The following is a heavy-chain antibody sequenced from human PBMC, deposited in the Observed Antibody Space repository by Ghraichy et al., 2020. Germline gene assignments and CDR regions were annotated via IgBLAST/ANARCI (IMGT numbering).Heavy chain of an antibody. D-gene: IGHD3-22*01. Sequence: GGSLRLSCAASGFTFSLYSMNWVRQAPGKGLEWVSSISSSSDYIYYADSVKGRFTIARDNAKNSLYLQMNSLIAEDTAVYYCATEEREKETSGYYSRYWGQGTLVTVSS. J-gene: IGHJ4*02. CDR1: GFTFSLYS. CDR2: ISSSSDYI. V-gene: IGHV3-21*01. CDR3: ATEEREKETSGYYSRY.